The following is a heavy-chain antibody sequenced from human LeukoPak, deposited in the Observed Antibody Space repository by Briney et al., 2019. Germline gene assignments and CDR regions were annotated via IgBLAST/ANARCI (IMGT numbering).Heavy chain of an antibody. V-gene: IGHV1-69*13. Sequence: TVKVSCKASGGTFSSYAISWVRQAPGQGLEWMGGIIPIFGTANYAQKFQGRVTITADESTSTAYMELSSLRSEDTAVYYCARDPLGCSSTSCYTSLAGMDVWGQGTTVTVSS. CDR3: ARDPLGCSSTSCYTSLAGMDV. CDR1: GGTFSSYA. CDR2: IIPIFGTA. D-gene: IGHD2-2*02. J-gene: IGHJ6*02.